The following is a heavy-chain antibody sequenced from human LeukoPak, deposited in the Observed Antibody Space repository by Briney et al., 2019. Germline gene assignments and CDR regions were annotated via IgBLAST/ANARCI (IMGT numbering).Heavy chain of an antibody. CDR2: IGGNGANT. J-gene: IGHJ4*02. CDR1: GFTFSRYA. D-gene: IGHD5/OR15-5a*01. V-gene: IGHV3-23*01. Sequence: GGSLRLSCAASGFTFSRYAMSWVRQAPGKGLEWVSAIGGNGANTYYADSVKGRFTISRDNSKSTLSLQMNFLRAEDTAVYYCTKDSSVPFGITDWGQGTLVTVSS. CDR3: TKDSSVPFGITD.